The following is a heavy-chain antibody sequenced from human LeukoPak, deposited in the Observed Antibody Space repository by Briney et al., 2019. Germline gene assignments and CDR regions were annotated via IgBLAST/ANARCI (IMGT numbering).Heavy chain of an antibody. Sequence: ASVEVSCKASGYTFTGYYMHWVRQAPGQGLEWMGWINPNSGGTNYAQKFQGRVTMTRDTSISTAYMELSRLRSDDTAVYYCARDPRSVAGRSDYWGQGTLVTVSS. V-gene: IGHV1-2*02. CDR3: ARDPRSVAGRSDY. CDR2: INPNSGGT. D-gene: IGHD6-19*01. J-gene: IGHJ4*02. CDR1: GYTFTGYY.